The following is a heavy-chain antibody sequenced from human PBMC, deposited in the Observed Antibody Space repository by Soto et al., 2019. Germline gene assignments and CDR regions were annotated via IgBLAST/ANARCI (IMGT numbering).Heavy chain of an antibody. CDR2: IIPIFGTA. CDR3: AREMSPNFGERTDGMDV. Sequence: GASVKVSCKASGGTFSSYAISWVRQAPGQGLEWMGGIIPIFGTANYAQKFQGRVTITADESTSTAYMELSSLRSEDTAVYYCAREMSPNFGERTDGMDVWGQGTTVTVSS. J-gene: IGHJ6*02. V-gene: IGHV1-69*13. D-gene: IGHD3-10*01. CDR1: GGTFSSYA.